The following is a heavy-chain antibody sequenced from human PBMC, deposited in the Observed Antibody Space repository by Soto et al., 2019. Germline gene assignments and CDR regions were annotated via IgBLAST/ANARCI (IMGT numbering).Heavy chain of an antibody. Sequence: GASVKVSCKASGYTFISYAMHWVRQAPGQRLEWMGWINAGNGNTKYSQKFQGRVTITRDTSASTAYMELSSLRSEDTAVYYCARDQSVVVVPAAIDRYGMDVWGQGTTVTVSS. V-gene: IGHV1-3*01. J-gene: IGHJ6*02. CDR1: GYTFISYA. CDR3: ARDQSVVVVPAAIDRYGMDV. D-gene: IGHD2-2*01. CDR2: INAGNGNT.